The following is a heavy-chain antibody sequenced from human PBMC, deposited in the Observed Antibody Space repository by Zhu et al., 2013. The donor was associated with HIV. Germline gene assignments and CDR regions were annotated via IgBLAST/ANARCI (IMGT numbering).Heavy chain of an antibody. CDR2: INHSGST. CDR3: ARGVSYSSSSRNFDY. D-gene: IGHD6-6*01. CDR1: GGSFSGYY. V-gene: IGHV4-34*01. J-gene: IGHJ4*02. Sequence: QVQLQQWGAGLLKPSETLSLTCAVYGGSFSGYYWSWIRQPPGKGLEWIGEINHSGSTNYNPSLKSRVTISVDTSKNQFSLKLSSVTAADTAVYYCARGVSYSSSSRNFDYWGQGTLVTVSS.